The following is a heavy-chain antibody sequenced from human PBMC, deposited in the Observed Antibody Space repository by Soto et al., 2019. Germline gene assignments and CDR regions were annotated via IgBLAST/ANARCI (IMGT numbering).Heavy chain of an antibody. V-gene: IGHV3-23*01. CDR2: ISGSGGST. Sequence: PGGSLRLSCAASGFTFSSYAMSWVRQAPGKGLEWVSAISGSGGSTYYADSVKGRFTISRDNSKNTLYLQMNSLRAEDTAVYYFAKVTFYYGSGSRPYYFDYWGQGTLVTVSS. D-gene: IGHD3-10*01. CDR3: AKVTFYYGSGSRPYYFDY. CDR1: GFTFSSYA. J-gene: IGHJ4*02.